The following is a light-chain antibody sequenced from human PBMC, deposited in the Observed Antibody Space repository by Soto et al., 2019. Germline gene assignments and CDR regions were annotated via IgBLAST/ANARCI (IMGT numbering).Light chain of an antibody. J-gene: IGKJ5*01. CDR3: QQYNDSFPYT. Sequence: DTHLTQSPSTLSASVGDRVTITCRASQSISTWLAWYQQKPGTAPKLLIYKASTLESGVPSRFSGSRSGTEFTLTVSSLQPDDFATYYCQQYNDSFPYTFGQGTRLEIK. CDR1: QSISTW. CDR2: KAS. V-gene: IGKV1-5*03.